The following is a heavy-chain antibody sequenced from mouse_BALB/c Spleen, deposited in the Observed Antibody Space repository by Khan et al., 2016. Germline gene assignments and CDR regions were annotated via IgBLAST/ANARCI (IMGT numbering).Heavy chain of an antibody. Sequence: QVQLKESGPELVKPGASVRISCKASGYTFTTYYIHWVKQRPGQGLEWIGWIYPGYVNTKYNEKFKGKATLTADKSSSTAYMQLSSLTAEDSAVYFWARNTYRYDGGLAYWGQGTLVTVSA. D-gene: IGHD2-14*01. J-gene: IGHJ3*01. CDR1: GYTFTTYY. V-gene: IGHV1S56*01. CDR2: IYPGYVNT. CDR3: ARNTYRYDGGLAY.